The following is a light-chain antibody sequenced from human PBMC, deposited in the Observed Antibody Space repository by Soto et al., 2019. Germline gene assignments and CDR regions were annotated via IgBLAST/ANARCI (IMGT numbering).Light chain of an antibody. CDR3: QQYRNWPLT. Sequence: EIVMTQSPATLSVSPGERATLSCRASQSVGNNLAWYRQKSGQAPRLLIYGASTRATGIPARFSGSGSGTEFTHTIDSLQSDDFAVYLCQQYRNWPLTFGGGTKVEIK. V-gene: IGKV3-15*01. CDR2: GAS. CDR1: QSVGNN. J-gene: IGKJ4*01.